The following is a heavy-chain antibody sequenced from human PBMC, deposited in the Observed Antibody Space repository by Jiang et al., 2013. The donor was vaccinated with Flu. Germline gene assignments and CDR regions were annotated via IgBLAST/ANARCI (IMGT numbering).Heavy chain of an antibody. CDR1: GYTFTSYA. J-gene: IGHJ4*02. CDR2: INAGNGNT. CDR3: ARGTWDYYDSSGYYYRIDY. Sequence: GYTFTSYAMHWVRQAPGQRPEWMGWINAGNGNTKYSQKFQGRVTITRDTSASTAYMELSSLRSEDTAVYYCARGTWDYYDSSGYYYRIDYWGQGTLVTVSS. D-gene: IGHD3-22*01. V-gene: IGHV1-3*01.